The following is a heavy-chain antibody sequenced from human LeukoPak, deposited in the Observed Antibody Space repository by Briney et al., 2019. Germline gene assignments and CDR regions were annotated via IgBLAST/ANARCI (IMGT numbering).Heavy chain of an antibody. J-gene: IGHJ4*02. D-gene: IGHD2-15*01. V-gene: IGHV4-4*02. CDR3: ASPYCSGGYCYFDS. CDR2: IYHGGST. Sequence: KASETLSLTCAVSGGSTSSSNWWSWVRQPPGKGLAWIGEIYHGGSTNYNPSLKSRVTISVDKSKNQFSLKLSSVTAADTAVYYCASPYCSGGYCYFDSWGQGTLVTVSS. CDR1: GGSTSSSNW.